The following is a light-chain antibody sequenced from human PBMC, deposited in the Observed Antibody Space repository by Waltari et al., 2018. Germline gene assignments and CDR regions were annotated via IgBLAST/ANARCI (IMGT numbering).Light chain of an antibody. Sequence: QSALTQPAAVSGSPGQSITIACTGASSDVGTYNHVSSYQHHTGKAPKLMIYEFSHRPSGVSNRFSGSKSGNTASLTISGLQAEDEADYYCSSYTGTSTPYVFGTGTKLTVL. J-gene: IGLJ1*01. CDR3: SSYTGTSTPYV. CDR1: SSDVGTYNH. CDR2: EFS. V-gene: IGLV2-14*01.